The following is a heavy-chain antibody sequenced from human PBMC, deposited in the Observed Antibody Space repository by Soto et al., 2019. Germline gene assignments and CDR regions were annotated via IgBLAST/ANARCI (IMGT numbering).Heavy chain of an antibody. V-gene: IGHV3-7*03. Sequence: GGSLRLSCAASGFTFSSYWMSCVRHAPGKGLEWVANIKQDGSEKYYVDSVKGRFTISRDNAKNSLYLQMNSLRAEDTAVYYCASSSRSATYYVFFCGYYHSRDAFDIWGRGSMVTVSS. J-gene: IGHJ3*02. D-gene: IGHD3-3*01. CDR1: GFTFSSYW. CDR3: ASSSRSATYYVFFCGYYHSRDAFDI. CDR2: IKQDGSEK.